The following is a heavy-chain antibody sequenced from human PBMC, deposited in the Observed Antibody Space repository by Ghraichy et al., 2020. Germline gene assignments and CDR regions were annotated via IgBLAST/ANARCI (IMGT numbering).Heavy chain of an antibody. CDR3: ARVGITMVRGYFDY. D-gene: IGHD3-10*01. Sequence: GGSLRLSCAASGFTFSSYGMHWVRQAPGKGLEWVAVIWYDGSNKYYADSVKGRFTISRDNSKNTLYLQMNSLRAEDTAVYYCARVGITMVRGYFDYWGQGTLVTVSS. CDR2: IWYDGSNK. CDR1: GFTFSSYG. V-gene: IGHV3-33*01. J-gene: IGHJ4*02.